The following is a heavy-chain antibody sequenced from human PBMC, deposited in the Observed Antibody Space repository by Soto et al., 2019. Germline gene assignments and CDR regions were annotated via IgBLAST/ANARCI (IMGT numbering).Heavy chain of an antibody. CDR3: ARDSCGHEICDY. D-gene: IGHD5-12*01. J-gene: IGHJ4*02. CDR2: ISSSSSYI. Sequence: EVQLVESGGGLVKPGGSLRLSCAASGFTFSSYSMNWVRQAPGKGLEWVSSISSSSSYIYYADSVKGRFTISRDNAKNSLDLQMNSLRAEDTAVYYCARDSCGHEICDYWGQGTLVTVSS. CDR1: GFTFSSYS. V-gene: IGHV3-21*01.